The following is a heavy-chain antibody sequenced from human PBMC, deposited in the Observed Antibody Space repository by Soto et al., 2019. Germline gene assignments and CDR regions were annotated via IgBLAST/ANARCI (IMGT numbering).Heavy chain of an antibody. CDR2: IYPGDHET. Sequence: GESLKISCQSSGYTFSNFWIGWVRQLPGKGLEWMGIIYPGDHETRYSPSFHGKVTISADRSINTAYLQWDSLEASDTAFYFCARSPRSSPYFDYWGQGALVTVSS. CDR3: ARSPRSSPYFDY. J-gene: IGHJ4*02. V-gene: IGHV5-51*01. D-gene: IGHD6-13*01. CDR1: GYTFSNFW.